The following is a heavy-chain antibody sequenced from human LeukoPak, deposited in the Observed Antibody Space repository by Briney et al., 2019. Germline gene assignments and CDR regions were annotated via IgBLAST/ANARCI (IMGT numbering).Heavy chain of an antibody. J-gene: IGHJ4*02. CDR2: INPNSAGT. CDR3: ARGGSTDSIHSCGGNCYFLDY. V-gene: IGHV1-2*02. Sequence: SVTVSCKASGYTFTGNHMHWVRQAPGQGREWMGWINPNSAGTNSAQKFQGRVIMTRDTSISTAYMELSRLGSDDTAVYDCARGGSTDSIHSCGGNCYFLDYWGQGTLVTVSS. D-gene: IGHD2-21*02. CDR1: GYTFTGNH.